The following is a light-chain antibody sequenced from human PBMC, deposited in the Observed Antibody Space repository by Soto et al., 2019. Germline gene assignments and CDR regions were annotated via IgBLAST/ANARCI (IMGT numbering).Light chain of an antibody. CDR1: QSISTY. V-gene: IGKV1-39*01. Sequence: DIQMTQSPSSLSASVGDRVTITCRASQSISTYLNWYQQKPGKVPKLLIYAASSLQSGVPSRFSGSGSGTDVTLTISSLQPEDFATYYCQQSYTSPRVYTFGQGTKLGIK. J-gene: IGKJ2*01. CDR2: AAS. CDR3: QQSYTSPRVYT.